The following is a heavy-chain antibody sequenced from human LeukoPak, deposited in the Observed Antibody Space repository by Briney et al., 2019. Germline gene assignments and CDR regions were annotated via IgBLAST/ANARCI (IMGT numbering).Heavy chain of an antibody. V-gene: IGHV1-8*01. CDR1: GYTFTSYD. CDR3: ARGPGYSSSWYRGSYNDY. J-gene: IGHJ4*02. CDR2: MNPNSGNT. Sequence: GASVKVSCNASGYTFTSYDINWVRQATGQGLEWMGWMNPNSGNTGYAQKFQGRVTMTRNTSISTAYMELSSLRSEDTAVYYCARGPGYSSSWYRGSYNDYWGQGTLVTVSS. D-gene: IGHD6-13*01.